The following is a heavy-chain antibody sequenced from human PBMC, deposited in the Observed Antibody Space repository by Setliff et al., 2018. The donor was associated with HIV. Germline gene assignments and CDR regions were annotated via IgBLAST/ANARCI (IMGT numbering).Heavy chain of an antibody. J-gene: IGHJ4*02. D-gene: IGHD6-6*01. CDR2: VDPQTGDT. CDR1: GFSLTSYS. Sequence: ASVKVSCKASGFSLTSYSMHWVRQAPGQGFQWMGRVDPQTGDTALVQQFQETVSLSADTSIATAFMQLFWLTTGDTATYYCARGPRTSESIDFWGRGTLVTVSS. CDR3: ARGPRTSESIDF. V-gene: IGHV1-2*06.